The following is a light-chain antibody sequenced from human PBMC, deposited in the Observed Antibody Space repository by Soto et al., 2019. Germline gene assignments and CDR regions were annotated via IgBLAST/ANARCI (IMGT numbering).Light chain of an antibody. CDR3: SSYTSDWGV. V-gene: IGLV1-47*02. J-gene: IGLJ1*01. CDR2: SYN. Sequence: QSVLTQPPSASGTPGQRVTISCSGTNSNIGSNFVYWYQHLPGTTPKLLVFSYNQRPSGVPDRFSGSKSGSSASLAISGLRSEDEADYYCSSYTSDWGVFGTGTKVTVL. CDR1: NSNIGSNF.